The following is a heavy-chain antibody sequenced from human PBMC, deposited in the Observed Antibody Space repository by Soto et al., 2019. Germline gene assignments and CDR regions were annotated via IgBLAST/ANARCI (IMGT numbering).Heavy chain of an antibody. J-gene: IGHJ4*02. Sequence: PAGTLSLTCAVYGGSFRGYYWTWIRQPPGAGLEWIGEINHSGSTNYNPSLKSRVTISVDTSKNQFSLKLTSVTAADTAVYYCARDKITGLFDYWGQGTLVTVSS. CDR2: INHSGST. CDR3: ARDKITGLFDY. D-gene: IGHD2-8*02. V-gene: IGHV4-34*01. CDR1: GGSFRGYY.